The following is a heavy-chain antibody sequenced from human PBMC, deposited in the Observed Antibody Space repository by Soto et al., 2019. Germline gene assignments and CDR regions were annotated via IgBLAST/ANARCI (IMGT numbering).Heavy chain of an antibody. Sequence: GGSLRLSCAASGFAFNNHAMGWVRQAPGKGLEWVSGISGSGGNTHYADPVKGRFTISRDNSKNTLYLQMNSLRAEDTAVYYCAKGLFTLFGVVITHHYYYYIDIRGKGTTVTGSS. D-gene: IGHD3-3*01. V-gene: IGHV3-23*01. J-gene: IGHJ6*03. CDR2: ISGSGGNT. CDR1: GFAFNNHA. CDR3: AKGLFTLFGVVITHHYYYYIDI.